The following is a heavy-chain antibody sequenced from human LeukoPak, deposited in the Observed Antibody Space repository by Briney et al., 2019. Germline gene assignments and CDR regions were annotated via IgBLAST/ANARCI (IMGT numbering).Heavy chain of an antibody. V-gene: IGHV3-74*01. D-gene: IGHD3-10*01. CDR3: ARDVAGSGSR. J-gene: IGHJ4*02. CDR2: INEYGSTT. CDR1: GFTFSIYW. Sequence: QSGGFLRLSCEASGFTFSIYWMHWVRQVPGKGLVWVSRINEYGSTTNYADSVKDRFIISRDNAKNTLYLQMNSLRAEDSAVYYCARDVAGSGSRWGQGTLVTVSS.